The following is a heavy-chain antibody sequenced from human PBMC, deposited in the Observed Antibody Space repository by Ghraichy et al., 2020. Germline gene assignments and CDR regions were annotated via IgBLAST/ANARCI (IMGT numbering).Heavy chain of an antibody. CDR2: ISGGGLHT. J-gene: IGHJ6*02. CDR1: GFTFSTYT. Sequence: GGSLRLSCAASGFTFSTYTMTWVRQAPGRGLEWVASISGGGLHTFYGDSVKGRFTISGDNGKNSLYLHLNTLRAEDTAVYYCSRSRETLVRGVIRYYGLEVWGRGTTVTVSS. V-gene: IGHV3-21*01. CDR3: SRSRETLVRGVIRYYGLEV. D-gene: IGHD3-10*01.